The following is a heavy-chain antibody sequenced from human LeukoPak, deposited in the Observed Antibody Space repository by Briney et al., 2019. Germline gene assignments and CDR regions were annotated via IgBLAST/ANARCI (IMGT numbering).Heavy chain of an antibody. CDR1: GFTFSSYG. D-gene: IGHD3-22*01. J-gene: IGHJ4*02. V-gene: IGHV3-30*03. Sequence: GGSLRLSCAASGFTFSSYGMHWVRQAPGKGLEWVAVISYDGSNKYYADSVKGRFTISRDNSKNTLYLQINSLRIEDTAVYYCASGWYNYESSGYYPSDNIDYWGQGTLVTVSS. CDR3: ASGWYNYESSGYYPSDNIDY. CDR2: ISYDGSNK.